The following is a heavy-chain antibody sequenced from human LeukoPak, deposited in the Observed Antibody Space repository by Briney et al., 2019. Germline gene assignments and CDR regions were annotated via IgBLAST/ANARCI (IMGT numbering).Heavy chain of an antibody. CDR2: IYSGGST. J-gene: IGHJ5*02. V-gene: IGHV3-66*02. Sequence: GGSLRLSCAASGFTVSSNYMSRVRQAPGKGLEWVSVIYSGGSTYYADSVKGRFTVSRDNSKNTLYLQMNSLRDEDTAVYYCAREVYCSGGSCFKAPGWFDPWGQGTLVTVSS. D-gene: IGHD2-15*01. CDR1: GFTVSSNY. CDR3: AREVYCSGGSCFKAPGWFDP.